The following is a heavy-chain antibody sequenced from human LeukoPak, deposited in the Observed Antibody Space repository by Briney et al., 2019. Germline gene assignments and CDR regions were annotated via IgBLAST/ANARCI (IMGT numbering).Heavy chain of an antibody. J-gene: IGHJ3*02. V-gene: IGHV4-34*01. D-gene: IGHD3-10*01. CDR3: ARLGCLLWFGESAFDI. CDR1: GGSFSGYY. Sequence: SETLSLTCAVYGGSFSGYYWSWIRQPPGKGLEWIGEINHSGSTNYNPSLKSRVTISVDTSKNQFSLKLSSVTAADTAVYYCARLGCLLWFGESAFDIWGQGTMVTVSS. CDR2: INHSGST.